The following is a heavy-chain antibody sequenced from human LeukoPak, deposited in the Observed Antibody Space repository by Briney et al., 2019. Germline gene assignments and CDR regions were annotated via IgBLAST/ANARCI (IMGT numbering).Heavy chain of an antibody. V-gene: IGHV3-23*01. Sequence: PGGSLRLSCAASGFTFSNYAMSWVRQAPGKGLEWVSAISDSGGSTYYADSVKGRFTISRDNSKNTLYLQMNSLRAEDTAVYYCANRGHCSGGSCYWYFQHWGQGTLVTVSS. CDR3: ANRGHCSGGSCYWYFQH. CDR1: GFTFSNYA. CDR2: ISDSGGST. D-gene: IGHD2-15*01. J-gene: IGHJ1*01.